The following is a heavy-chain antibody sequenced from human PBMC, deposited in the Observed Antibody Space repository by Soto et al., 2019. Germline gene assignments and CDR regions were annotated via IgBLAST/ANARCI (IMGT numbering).Heavy chain of an antibody. V-gene: IGHV4-30-2*01. CDR1: GDSISSGGYS. CDR2: IYHSGST. CDR3: AAGGGLPRYY. J-gene: IGHJ4*02. D-gene: IGHD5-12*01. Sequence: SETLSLTCAVSGDSISSGGYSWSWIRQPPGKGLEWIGYIYHSGSTYYNPSLKSRVTISVDRSKNQFSLKLSSVTAADTAVYYCAAGGGLPRYYWGQGTLVTVSS.